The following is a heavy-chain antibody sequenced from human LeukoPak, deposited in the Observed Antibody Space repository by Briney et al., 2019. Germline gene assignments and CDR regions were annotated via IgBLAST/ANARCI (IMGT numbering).Heavy chain of an antibody. CDR1: GFTFSSYA. CDR3: AKPALYSSGWYYFDY. V-gene: IGHV3-23*01. Sequence: GGSLRLSCAASGFTFSSYAMSWVRQAPGKGLEWVSAISGSGGSTYYADSVKGRFTISRDNSKNTLYLQVNSLRAEDTAVYYCAKPALYSSGWYYFDYWGQGTLVTVSS. D-gene: IGHD6-19*01. CDR2: ISGSGGST. J-gene: IGHJ4*02.